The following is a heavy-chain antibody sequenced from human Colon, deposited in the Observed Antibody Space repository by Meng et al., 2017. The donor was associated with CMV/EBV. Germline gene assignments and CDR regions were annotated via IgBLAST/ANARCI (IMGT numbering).Heavy chain of an antibody. V-gene: IGHV3-7*04. CDR3: ARGADLDF. Sequence: GGSLRLSCAASGITFNNYWMSWVRQAPGKGLEWVANIRQDGSEKYYVDSIKGRFTISRDNAKNSLFLQMNSLRAEDTAVYYCARGADLDFWGQGTLVTVSS. J-gene: IGHJ4*02. CDR1: GITFNNYW. CDR2: IRQDGSEK.